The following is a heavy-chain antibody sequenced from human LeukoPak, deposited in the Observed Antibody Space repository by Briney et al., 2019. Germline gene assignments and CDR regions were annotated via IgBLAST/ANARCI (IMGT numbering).Heavy chain of an antibody. J-gene: IGHJ4*02. V-gene: IGHV3-66*01. CDR2: IYSGGST. D-gene: IGHD3-22*01. CDR3: AREGYYDSSGYPHPFFDY. Sequence: GGSLRLSCAASGFTVSSNYMSWVRQAPGKGLEWVSVIYSGGSTYYADSVKGRFTISRDNSKNTLYLQMNSSRAEDTAVYYCAREGYYDSSGYPHPFFDYWGQGTLVTVSS. CDR1: GFTVSSNY.